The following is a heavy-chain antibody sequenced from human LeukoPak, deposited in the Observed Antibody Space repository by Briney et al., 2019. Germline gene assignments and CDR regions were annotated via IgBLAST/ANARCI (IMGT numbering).Heavy chain of an antibody. V-gene: IGHV3-48*02. Sequence: PGGSLRLSCVASGFTFSGYSMNWVRQAPGKGLECVLYIISTSDTIYYADSVKGRFTVSRDNAKNSLYLQMNSLRDEDTAVYYCARGRSYYYDSSGYYSDAFDIWGQGTVVTVSS. CDR3: ARGRSYYYDSSGYYSDAFDI. J-gene: IGHJ3*02. CDR2: IISTSDTI. D-gene: IGHD3-22*01. CDR1: GFTFSGYS.